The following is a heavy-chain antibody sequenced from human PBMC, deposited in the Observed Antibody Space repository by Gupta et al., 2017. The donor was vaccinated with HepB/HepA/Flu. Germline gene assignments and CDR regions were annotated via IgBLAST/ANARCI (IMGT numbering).Heavy chain of an antibody. V-gene: IGHV3-11*01. J-gene: IGHJ4*02. Sequence: QVHLVESGGGLVKPGGSLRLSCAASGFTFSNHYMTWIRQAPGKGLEWISYISRDGDIIYYADSVTGRFTISRDNVKNSVYLQMNSLRVEDTAVYYCARDEYDYVWGNWGQGTLVTV. CDR3: ARDEYDYVWGN. D-gene: IGHD3-16*01. CDR1: GFTFSNHY. CDR2: ISRDGDII.